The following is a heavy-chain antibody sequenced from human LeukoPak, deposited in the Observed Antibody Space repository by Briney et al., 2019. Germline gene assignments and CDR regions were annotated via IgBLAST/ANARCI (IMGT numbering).Heavy chain of an antibody. J-gene: IGHJ5*02. CDR2: INPNSGGT. CDR1: GYTFTGYY. D-gene: IGHD4-17*01. V-gene: IGHV1-2*02. Sequence: ASVKVSFKASGYTFTGYYMHWVRQAPGQGLEWMGWINPNSGGTNFAQKFQGRVTMTRDTSISTAYMELSRLRSDDTAVYFCARVGTTVTTLSWFDPWGQGTLVTVSS. CDR3: ARVGTTVTTLSWFDP.